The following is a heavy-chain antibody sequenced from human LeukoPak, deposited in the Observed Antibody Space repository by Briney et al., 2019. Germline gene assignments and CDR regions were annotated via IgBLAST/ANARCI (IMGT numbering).Heavy chain of an antibody. CDR2: IYYGGST. CDR3: GRHLCPDSFGP. V-gene: IGHV4-39*01. Sequence: SETLSLTCTVSGGSISSSDYYWGWLRPPPGKGLEWIGCIYYGGSTYYNPSLKSRHTISVDTSINQFSLKLSFVPPADTAIYYCGRHLCPDSFGPWGRGMLVTVS. J-gene: IGHJ5*02. CDR1: GGSISSSDYY. D-gene: IGHD2-2*01.